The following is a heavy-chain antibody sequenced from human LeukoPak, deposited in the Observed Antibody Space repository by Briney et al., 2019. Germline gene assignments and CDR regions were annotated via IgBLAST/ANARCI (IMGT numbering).Heavy chain of an antibody. D-gene: IGHD3-3*01. CDR1: GFTFSSYV. J-gene: IGHJ6*03. V-gene: IGHV3-30*04. CDR3: VPRKEWSCYMDV. Sequence: GGSLRLSCAASGFTFSSYVMHWVRQAPGKGLEWVAIISYDGSNEYYAGSVKGRFTISRDNSKNTLYLQMNSLRAEDTAVYYCVPRKEWSCYMDVWGKGTTVTVSS. CDR2: ISYDGSNE.